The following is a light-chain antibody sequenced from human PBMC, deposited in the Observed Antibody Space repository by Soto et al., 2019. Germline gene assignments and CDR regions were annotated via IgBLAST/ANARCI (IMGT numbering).Light chain of an antibody. CDR1: QSTSTW. V-gene: IGKV1-5*03. CDR2: KAP. Sequence: DIQMTQSPPTLSAPVGDRVTITCRATQSTSTWLAWYQQKPGKAPKLLIFKAPTLESGVPSRFSGSGSETEFTLTSTSLQSYDFATCYCRQYDTYPVTFGGGTKVEF. CDR3: RQYDTYPVT. J-gene: IGKJ4*01.